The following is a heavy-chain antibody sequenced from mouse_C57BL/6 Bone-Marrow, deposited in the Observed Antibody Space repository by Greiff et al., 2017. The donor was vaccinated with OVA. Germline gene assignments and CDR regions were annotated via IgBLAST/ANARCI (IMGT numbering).Heavy chain of an antibody. V-gene: IGHV1-22*01. D-gene: IGHD1-1*01. CDR1: GYTFTDYN. CDR3: ARIPLYYGSSWWYFDV. J-gene: IGHJ1*03. Sequence: VQLQQSGPELVKPGASVKMSCKASGYTFTDYNMHWVKQSHGKSLEWIGYINPNNGGTSYNQKFKGKATLTVNKSSSTAYMELRSLTSEDSAVYYCARIPLYYGSSWWYFDVWGTGTTVTVSS. CDR2: INPNNGGT.